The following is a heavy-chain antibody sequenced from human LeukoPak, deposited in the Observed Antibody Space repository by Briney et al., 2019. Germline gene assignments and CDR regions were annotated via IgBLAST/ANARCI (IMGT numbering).Heavy chain of an antibody. CDR1: GRTFTSYA. Sequence: ASVKVSCKASGRTFTSYAISWVRQAPGQGLEWMGGIIPFFGTANYAQKLQGRVTITAAQSTSTAYMELSSLRSDDTTVHYCARNLTAAVSGSTKIGFDPWGERTLVTVSS. CDR3: ARNLTAAVSGSTKIGFDP. J-gene: IGHJ5*02. V-gene: IGHV1-69*13. CDR2: IIPFFGTA. D-gene: IGHD6-19*01.